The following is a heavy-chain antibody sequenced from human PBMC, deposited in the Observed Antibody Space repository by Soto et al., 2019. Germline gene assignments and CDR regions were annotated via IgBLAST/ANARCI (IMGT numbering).Heavy chain of an antibody. CDR2: MKSKTDGGTT. J-gene: IGHJ6*02. V-gene: IGHV3-15*01. CDR3: TTESSSWRYYGEAYYYGMDV. Sequence: HTPGKGLEWVGRMKSKTDGGTTDYAAPVKGRFTISRDDSKNTLYLQMNSLKTEDTAVYYCTTESSSWRYYGEAYYYGMDVWGQGTTVTVSS. D-gene: IGHD6-13*01.